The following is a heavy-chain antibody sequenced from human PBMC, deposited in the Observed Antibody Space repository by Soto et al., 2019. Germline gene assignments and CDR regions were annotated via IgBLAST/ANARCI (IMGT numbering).Heavy chain of an antibody. CDR2: IYYSGST. CDR3: ARDSHDSSGYPGFVDY. Sequence: SETLSLTCTVSGGSVSSGSYYWSWIRQPPGKGLEWIGYIYYSGSTNYNPSLKSRVTISVDTSKNQFSLKLSSVTAADTAVYYCARDSHDSSGYPGFVDYWGQGTLVTVSS. D-gene: IGHD3-22*01. V-gene: IGHV4-61*01. CDR1: GGSVSSGSYY. J-gene: IGHJ4*02.